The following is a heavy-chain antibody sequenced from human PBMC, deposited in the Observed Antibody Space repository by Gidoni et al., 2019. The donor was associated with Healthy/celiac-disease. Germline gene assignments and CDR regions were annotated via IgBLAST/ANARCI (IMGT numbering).Heavy chain of an antibody. D-gene: IGHD6-19*01. CDR2: ISSSSSYI. J-gene: IGHJ4*02. Sequence: EVQLVESGGGLVKPGGSLRLSCAASGFTFSSYSMNWVRQAPGKGLEWVSSISSSSSYIYYADSVKGRFTISRDNAKNSLYLQMNSLRAEDTAVYYCASPLTGYSSAQGAYWGQGTLVTVSS. V-gene: IGHV3-21*01. CDR3: ASPLTGYSSAQGAY. CDR1: GFTFSSYS.